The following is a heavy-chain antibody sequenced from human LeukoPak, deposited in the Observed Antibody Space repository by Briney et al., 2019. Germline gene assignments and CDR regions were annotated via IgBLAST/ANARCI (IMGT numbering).Heavy chain of an antibody. Sequence: GESLKISCKASGYIFNNYWIGWVRQMPGKALEWMGIIYPGDSDIRYSPSFQGQVTISADKSISTAYLQWSSLKASDTAMYYCARRSRAYCGGDCYYYYMDVWGKGTTVTVSS. J-gene: IGHJ6*03. CDR1: GYIFNNYW. D-gene: IGHD2-21*01. V-gene: IGHV5-51*01. CDR3: ARRSRAYCGGDCYYYYMDV. CDR2: IYPGDSDI.